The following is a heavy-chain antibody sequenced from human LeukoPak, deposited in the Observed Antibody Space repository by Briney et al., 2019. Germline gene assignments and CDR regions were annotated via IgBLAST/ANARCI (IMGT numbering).Heavy chain of an antibody. V-gene: IGHV1-8*01. CDR1: GYTFTSYD. Sequence: ASVTVSCKASGYTFTSYDIYWVQQATEQPPDWMRWMSPNSVHTGYPQKFQGGVTMTRNTAIITAYMELSSLRSEDTAVYYCARTLHGIAAARIKPYYFDYWGQGTLVTVSS. CDR2: MSPNSVHT. D-gene: IGHD6-13*01. J-gene: IGHJ4*02. CDR3: ARTLHGIAAARIKPYYFDY.